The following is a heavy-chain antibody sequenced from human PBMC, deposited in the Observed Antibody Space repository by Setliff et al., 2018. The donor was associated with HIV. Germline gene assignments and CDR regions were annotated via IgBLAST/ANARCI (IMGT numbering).Heavy chain of an antibody. CDR2: INPNSGDT. CDR3: ARDGYCRTTSCHIDY. CDR1: GYTFTDYY. Sequence: ASVKVSCKASGYTFTDYYIHWVRQAPGQGLEWMGWINPNSGDTNYAQKFQGRVTMTRDTSITTVYMELRTLTSDDTAVFYCARDGYCRTTSCHIDYWGQGTLVTVSS. D-gene: IGHD2-2*02. V-gene: IGHV1-2*02. J-gene: IGHJ4*02.